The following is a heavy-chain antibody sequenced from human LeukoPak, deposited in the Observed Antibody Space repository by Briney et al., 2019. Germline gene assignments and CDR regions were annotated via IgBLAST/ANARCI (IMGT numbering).Heavy chain of an antibody. V-gene: IGHV3-23*01. CDR1: GFTFNSYA. CDR3: AKHRGAAAVDY. D-gene: IGHD6-13*01. J-gene: IGHJ4*02. CDR2: ISGSGDST. Sequence: GGSLRLSCAASGFTFNSYAMSWVRQAPGKGLEWVSAISGSGDSTYYTDSVKGRFTISRDNSKNTLYLQMNSLRAEDTALYYCAKHRGAAAVDYWGQGTLVTVSS.